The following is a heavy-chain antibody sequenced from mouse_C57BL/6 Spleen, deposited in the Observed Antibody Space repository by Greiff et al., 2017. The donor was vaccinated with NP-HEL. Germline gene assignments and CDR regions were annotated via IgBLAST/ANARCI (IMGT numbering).Heavy chain of an antibody. CDR3: TTGYDYDGSYAMDY. D-gene: IGHD2-4*01. CDR2: IDPENGDT. Sequence: VQLKESGAELVRPGASVKLSCTASGFNIKDDYMHWVKQRPEQGLEWIGWIDPENGDTEYASKFQGKATITADTSSNTAYLQLSSLTSEDTAVYYCTTGYDYDGSYAMDYWGQGTSVTVSS. V-gene: IGHV14-4*01. CDR1: GFNIKDDY. J-gene: IGHJ4*01.